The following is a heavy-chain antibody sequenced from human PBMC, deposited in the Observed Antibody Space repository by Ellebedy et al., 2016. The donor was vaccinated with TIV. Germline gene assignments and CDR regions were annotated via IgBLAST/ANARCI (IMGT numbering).Heavy chain of an antibody. CDR2: ISAYNGNT. CDR3: ARVLPPYYYDSSGYQDAFDI. J-gene: IGHJ3*02. CDR1: GYTFTSYG. D-gene: IGHD3-22*01. V-gene: IGHV1-18*04. Sequence: AASVKVSCKASGYTFTSYGISWARQAPGQGLEWMGWISAYNGNTNYAQKLQGRVTMTTDTSTSTAYMELRSLRSDDTAVYYCARVLPPYYYDSSGYQDAFDIWGQGTMVTVSS.